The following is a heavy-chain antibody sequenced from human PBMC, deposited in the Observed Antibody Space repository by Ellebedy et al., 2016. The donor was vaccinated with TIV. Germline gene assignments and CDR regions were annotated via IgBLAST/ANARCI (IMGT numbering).Heavy chain of an antibody. Sequence: MPSETLSLTCTVSGGSISSSSSYWSWIRKPPEKGLEWLGSIYYSWSTYYNPSLKSRVTISVDTSTNQFSLKLRSVTAADTAVYYCARQGHSSGWYVGEYYFDYWGHGTLVTVAS. CDR3: ARQGHSSGWYVGEYYFDY. J-gene: IGHJ4*01. CDR1: GGSISSSSSY. CDR2: IYYSWST. V-gene: IGHV4-39*01. D-gene: IGHD6-19*01.